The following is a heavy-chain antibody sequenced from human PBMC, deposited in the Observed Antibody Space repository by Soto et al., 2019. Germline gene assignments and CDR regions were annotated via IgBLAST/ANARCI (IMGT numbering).Heavy chain of an antibody. V-gene: IGHV3-30-3*01. CDR1: GFTFSSYA. CDR3: ARDPGGDNYFDY. CDR2: ISYDGSNK. Sequence: GGSLRLSCAASGFTFSSYAMHWVRQAPGKGLEWVAVISYDGSNKYYADSVKGRFTISRDNSKNTLYLQMNSLRAEDTAVYYCARDPGGDNYFDYWGQGTLVTVSS. D-gene: IGHD2-21*02. J-gene: IGHJ4*02.